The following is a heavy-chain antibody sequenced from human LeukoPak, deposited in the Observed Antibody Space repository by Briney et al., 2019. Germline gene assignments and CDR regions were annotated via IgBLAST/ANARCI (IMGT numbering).Heavy chain of an antibody. CDR3: ATGGSGRGNYYGMDV. D-gene: IGHD6-19*01. J-gene: IGHJ6*02. CDR2: IWYDGSNK. Sequence: GRSLRLSCAASGFTFSSYGMHWVRQAPGKGLEWVAVIWYDGSNKYYADSVKGRFTISRDNSKNTLYLQMNSLRAEDTAVYYCATGGSGRGNYYGMDVWGQGTTVTVSS. CDR1: GFTFSSYG. V-gene: IGHV3-33*01.